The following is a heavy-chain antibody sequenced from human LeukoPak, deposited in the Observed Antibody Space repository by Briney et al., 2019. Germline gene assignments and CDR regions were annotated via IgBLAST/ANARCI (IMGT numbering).Heavy chain of an antibody. CDR3: ASLGVVTAIPPRKGFQH. CDR1: GGSFRGYY. J-gene: IGHJ1*01. CDR2: INHSGST. D-gene: IGHD2-21*02. V-gene: IGHV4-34*01. Sequence: SSETLSLTCAVYGGSFRGYYWSWIRQPPGKGLEWIGEINHSGSTNYNPSLKSRVTISVDTSKNQFSLKLSSVTAADTAVYYCASLGVVTAIPPRKGFQHWGQGTLVTVSS.